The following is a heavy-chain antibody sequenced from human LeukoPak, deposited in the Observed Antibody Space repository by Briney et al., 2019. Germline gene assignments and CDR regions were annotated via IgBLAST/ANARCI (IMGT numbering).Heavy chain of an antibody. CDR3: ARGGLVAATQVVYYGMDV. CDR1: GFTSSSYG. D-gene: IGHD2-15*01. J-gene: IGHJ6*02. V-gene: IGHV3-33*01. CDR2: IWYDGSNK. Sequence: GGSLRLSCAASGFTSSSYGMHWVRQAPGKGLEWVAVIWYDGSNKYYADSVKGRFTISRDNSKNTLYLQMNSLRAEDTAVYYCARGGLVAATQVVYYGMDVWGQGTTVTVSS.